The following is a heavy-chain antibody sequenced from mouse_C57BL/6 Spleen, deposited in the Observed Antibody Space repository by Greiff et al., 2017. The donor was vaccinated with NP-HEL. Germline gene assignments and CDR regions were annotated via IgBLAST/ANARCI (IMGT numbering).Heavy chain of an antibody. CDR3: ARVNWYYFAY. J-gene: IGHJ3*01. CDR2: ISSGSSTI. Sequence: EVQVVESGGGLVKPGGSLKLSCAASGFTFSDYGMHWVRQAPEKGLEWVAYISSGSSTIYYADTVKGRFTISRDNAKNTLFLQMTSLRSEDTAMYYCARVNWYYFAYWGQGTLVTVSA. CDR1: GFTFSDYG. V-gene: IGHV5-17*01. D-gene: IGHD4-1*01.